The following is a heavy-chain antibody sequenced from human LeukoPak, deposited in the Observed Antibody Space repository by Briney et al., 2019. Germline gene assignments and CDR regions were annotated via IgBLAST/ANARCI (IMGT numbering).Heavy chain of an antibody. CDR1: GFTFDNFA. CDR2: ITGSGGST. Sequence: GGSLRLSCAPSGFTFDNFAMTWVRQAPGKGLEWVSEITGSGGSTYYADSVKGRFTISRDYSKNTLYLQMNSLRAEDTAIYYCARELFDFDYWGQGTLVTVSS. CDR3: ARELFDFDY. J-gene: IGHJ4*02. V-gene: IGHV3-23*01. D-gene: IGHD3-10*01.